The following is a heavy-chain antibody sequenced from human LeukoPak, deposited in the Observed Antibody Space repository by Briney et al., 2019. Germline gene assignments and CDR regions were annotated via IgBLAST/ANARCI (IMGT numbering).Heavy chain of an antibody. Sequence: ASVKVSCKASGGTFSSYAISWVRQAPGQGLEWMGGIIPIFGTANYAQKFQGRVTITADKSTSTAYMELSSLRSEDTAVYYCARGYYYDSSGYRDYFDYWGQGTLVTVSS. D-gene: IGHD3-22*01. CDR1: GGTFSSYA. V-gene: IGHV1-69*06. CDR3: ARGYYYDSSGYRDYFDY. CDR2: IIPIFGTA. J-gene: IGHJ4*02.